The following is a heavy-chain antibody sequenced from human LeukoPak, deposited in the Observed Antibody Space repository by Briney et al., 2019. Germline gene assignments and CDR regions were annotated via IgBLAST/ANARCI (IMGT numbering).Heavy chain of an antibody. CDR2: IRYDGSNK. CDR1: GFTFSSYG. Sequence: PGGSLRLSCAASGFTFSSYGMHWVRQAPGKGLEWVAFIRYDGSNKYYADSVKGRFTISRDNSKNTLYLQMNSLRAEDTAVYYCARDRGYCSGGSCYSADYWGQGTLVTVSS. J-gene: IGHJ4*02. CDR3: ARDRGYCSGGSCYSADY. D-gene: IGHD2-15*01. V-gene: IGHV3-30*02.